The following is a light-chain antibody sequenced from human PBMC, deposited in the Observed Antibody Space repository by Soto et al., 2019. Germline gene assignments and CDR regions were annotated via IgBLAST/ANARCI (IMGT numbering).Light chain of an antibody. J-gene: IGLJ2*01. CDR1: SSDVGAYNY. V-gene: IGLV2-14*01. Sequence: QSALTQPASVSGSPGQSITVSCTGTSSDVGAYNYVSWYQQHPGKAPQLMIYDVTDRPSGVSNRFSGSKSGNTASLTISGLQAEDEADYYCSSYTSRNTVIFGGGTKLTVL. CDR2: DVT. CDR3: SSYTSRNTVI.